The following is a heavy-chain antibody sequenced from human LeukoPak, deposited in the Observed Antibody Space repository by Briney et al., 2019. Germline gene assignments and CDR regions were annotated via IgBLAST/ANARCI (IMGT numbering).Heavy chain of an antibody. J-gene: IGHJ6*03. V-gene: IGHV4-59*01. CDR3: ARVIVAPWGYYYYMDV. CDR1: NGSISKYY. CDR2: IYYSGST. Sequence: AETLSLTCTVSNGSISKYYWSWIRQPPCQGLESIRYIYYSGSTNYNPSLKSRVTISVDTSKNQFSLKLSSVTAADTAVYYCARVIVAPWGYYYYMDVWGKGTTVTVSS. D-gene: IGHD5-12*01.